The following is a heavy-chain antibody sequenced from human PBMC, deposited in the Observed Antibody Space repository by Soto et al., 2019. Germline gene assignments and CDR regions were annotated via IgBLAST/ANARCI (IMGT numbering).Heavy chain of an antibody. CDR1: GGSIRSGGYY. D-gene: IGHD6-13*01. CDR3: ASSFGVAAAGPFDY. V-gene: IGHV4-31*01. J-gene: IGHJ4*02. Sequence: QVQLQESGPGLVKPSQTLSLTCTVSGGSIRSGGYYWSWIRQHPGKGLEWIGYIDYSGSTYYNPSLKSLVTISVDTSKNHFSLKLSSLTAADTAVFSWASSFGVAAAGPFDYWGQGTLVTVSS. CDR2: IDYSGST.